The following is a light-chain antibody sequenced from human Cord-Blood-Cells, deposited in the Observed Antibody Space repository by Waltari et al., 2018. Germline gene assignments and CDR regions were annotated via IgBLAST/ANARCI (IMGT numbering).Light chain of an antibody. CDR1: QGISSY. CDR2: AAS. CDR3: QQLNS. Sequence: DIQLTQSPSFLSASVGDRVTITCRASQGISSYLAWYQQKPGKAPKLLIYAASTLQSGVPSRFSCSVSGTEFTLTISSLQPEDFSTYYCQQLNSFGGGTKVEIK. J-gene: IGKJ4*01. V-gene: IGKV1-9*01.